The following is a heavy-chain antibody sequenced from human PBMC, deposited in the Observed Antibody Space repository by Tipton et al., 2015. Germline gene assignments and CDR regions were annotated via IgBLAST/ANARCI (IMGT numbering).Heavy chain of an antibody. J-gene: IGHJ4*02. Sequence: SLRLSCAASGFTFYSYWMNWVRQAPGKGLEWVANIKQDGSEKNYVDSVKGRFTISRDNAKSSLYLQLNSLRPEDTAVYYCTRELLPGAMDYWGLGTLVTVSS. CDR2: IKQDGSEK. V-gene: IGHV3-7*03. CDR1: GFTFYSYW. D-gene: IGHD2-15*01. CDR3: TRELLPGAMDY.